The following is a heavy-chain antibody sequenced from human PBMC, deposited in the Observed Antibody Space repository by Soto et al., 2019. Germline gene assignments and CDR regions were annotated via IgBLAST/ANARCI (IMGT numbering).Heavy chain of an antibody. CDR1: GYTFSTYG. V-gene: IGHV1-18*01. J-gene: IGHJ6*02. CDR2: ISDYNGNT. CDR3: AREGYYSGSGTYSPPRYYGMDV. Sequence: QVHLVQSGAEVKKTGASVKVSCKASGYTFSTYGISWVRQGPGQGLEWMGWISDYNGNTNYAQKFQGRVSMTTDTPTRTGNMGRRSLRSDATAVYFCAREGYYSGSGTYSPPRYYGMDVWGQGTTVTVSS. D-gene: IGHD3-10*01.